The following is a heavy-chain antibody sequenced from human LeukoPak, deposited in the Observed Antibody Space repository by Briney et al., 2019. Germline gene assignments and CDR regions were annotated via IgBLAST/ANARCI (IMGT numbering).Heavy chain of an antibody. CDR1: GGSISSYY. Sequence: SETPSLTCTVSGGSISSYYWSWIRQPAGKGLEWIGRIYTSGSTNYNPSLKSRVTMSVDTSKNQFSLKLSSVTAADTAVYYCARYYDSSGYANWYFDLWGRGTLVTVSS. V-gene: IGHV4-4*07. J-gene: IGHJ2*01. CDR2: IYTSGST. D-gene: IGHD3-22*01. CDR3: ARYYDSSGYANWYFDL.